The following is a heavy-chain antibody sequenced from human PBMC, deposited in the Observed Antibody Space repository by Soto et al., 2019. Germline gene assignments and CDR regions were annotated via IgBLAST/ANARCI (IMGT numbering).Heavy chain of an antibody. Sequence: GGSLRLSCAASGFTFSNYWVSWVRQAPGKGLEWVANIKQDGSDKYYSDSVKGRFTISRDNAKNSLYLQMNSLRAEDTAVYYCASEGSGSGPGFFPWGQGTLVTVSS. CDR2: IKQDGSDK. CDR3: ASEGSGSGPGFFP. CDR1: GFTFSNYW. J-gene: IGHJ5*01. V-gene: IGHV3-7*01. D-gene: IGHD3-10*01.